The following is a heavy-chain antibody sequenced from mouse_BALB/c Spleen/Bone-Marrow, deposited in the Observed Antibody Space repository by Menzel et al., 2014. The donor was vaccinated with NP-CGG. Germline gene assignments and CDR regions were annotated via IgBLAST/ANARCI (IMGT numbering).Heavy chain of an antibody. J-gene: IGHJ4*01. CDR3: ALLLRYYAMDY. D-gene: IGHD1-1*01. Sequence: VQLQQSGAELVKPGASVKLSCTASGFNIKDTYMHWVKQRPEQGLEWIGRIDPANGNTKYDPKFQGKATITADTSSNPAYLQLSSLTSEDTAVYYCALLLRYYAMDYWGQGTSVTVSS. CDR2: IDPANGNT. CDR1: GFNIKDTY. V-gene: IGHV14-3*02.